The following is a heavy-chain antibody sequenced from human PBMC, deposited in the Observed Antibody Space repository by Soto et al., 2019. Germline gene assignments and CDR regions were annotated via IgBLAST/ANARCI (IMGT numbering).Heavy chain of an antibody. D-gene: IGHD6-13*01. CDR3: ARDPLRAKYSSSWYWFDP. Sequence: QVQLVQSGAEVKKPGASVKVSCKASGYTFTSYGISWVRQAPGQGLEWMGWISAYSGNTNYAQKLQGRVTMTTDTSTSTAYMELRSLRSDDTAVYYCARDPLRAKYSSSWYWFDPWGQGTLVTVSS. CDR2: ISAYSGNT. CDR1: GYTFTSYG. J-gene: IGHJ5*02. V-gene: IGHV1-18*01.